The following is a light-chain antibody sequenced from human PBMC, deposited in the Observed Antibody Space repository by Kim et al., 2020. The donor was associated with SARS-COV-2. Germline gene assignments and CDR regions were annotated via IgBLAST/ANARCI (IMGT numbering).Light chain of an antibody. CDR2: AAS. CDR3: QQSHTAPLLT. Sequence: DIQMTQSPSYLAASVGDRVTITCRASQSINAYLNWYQQKPGKAPKLLIYAASTLQSGVPSRFSGSGSGTDFTLTISSLQPEDFATYYCQQSHTAPLLTFGGGTKVDIK. V-gene: IGKV1-39*01. CDR1: QSINAY. J-gene: IGKJ4*01.